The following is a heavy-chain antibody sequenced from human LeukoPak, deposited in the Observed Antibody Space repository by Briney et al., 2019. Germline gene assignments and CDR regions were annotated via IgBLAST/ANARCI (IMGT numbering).Heavy chain of an antibody. CDR3: ARETGSAVGSTDFDY. J-gene: IGHJ4*02. CDR2: IYSAGAT. D-gene: IGHD4-17*01. V-gene: IGHV3-66*02. Sequence: PGGSLRLSCAASGFTFSSYSMNWVRQAPGKGLEWVSSIYSAGATHYAESVKGRFTISRDNSKNTLYLQMNSLRAEDTAVYYCARETGSAVGSTDFDYWGQGTLVTVSS. CDR1: GFTFSSYS.